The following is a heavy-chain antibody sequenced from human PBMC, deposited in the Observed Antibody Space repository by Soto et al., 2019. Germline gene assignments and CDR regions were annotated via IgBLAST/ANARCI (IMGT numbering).Heavy chain of an antibody. CDR2: IYYSGST. Sequence: PSETLSLTCTVSGGSISSYYWSWIRQPPGKGLEWIGYIYYSGSTNYNPSLKSRVTISVDTSKNQFSLKLSSVTAADTAVYYCARRMTPDAFDIWGQGTMVTVSS. CDR1: GGSISSYY. D-gene: IGHD2-8*01. CDR3: ARRMTPDAFDI. J-gene: IGHJ3*02. V-gene: IGHV4-59*01.